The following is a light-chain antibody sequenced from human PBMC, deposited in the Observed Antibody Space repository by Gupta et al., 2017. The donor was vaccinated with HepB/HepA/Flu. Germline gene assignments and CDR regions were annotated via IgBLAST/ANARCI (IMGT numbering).Light chain of an antibody. CDR2: EDA. V-gene: IGLV3-1*01. J-gene: IGLJ3*02. CDR1: RMGEKY. Sequence: SSDLTQAPSVSVSPGQTATITCSGNRMGEKYASWYQQKPGQSPVMIIYEDAKRPSGIPERFSGSNSGNTATLTISGTQATDEADYYCQSWDRSTVVFGGGTKLTVL. CDR3: QSWDRSTVV.